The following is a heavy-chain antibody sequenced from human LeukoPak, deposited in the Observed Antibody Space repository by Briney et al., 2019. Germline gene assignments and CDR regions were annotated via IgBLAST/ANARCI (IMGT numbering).Heavy chain of an antibody. D-gene: IGHD3-10*01. CDR2: IRSTANGYAT. CDR3: TGNYYGSGSYADFDY. CDR1: GFTFSGSA. J-gene: IGHJ4*02. Sequence: PGGSLRLSRAASGFTFSGSALHWVRQASGKGLEWVGRIRSTANGYATAYAASVKGRFTTSRDDSKNTAYQQMDSLKTEDTAVYYCTGNYYGSGSYADFDYWGQGTLVTVSS. V-gene: IGHV3-73*01.